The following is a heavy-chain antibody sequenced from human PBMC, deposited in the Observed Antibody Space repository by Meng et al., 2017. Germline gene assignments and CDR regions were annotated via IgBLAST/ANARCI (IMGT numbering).Heavy chain of an antibody. V-gene: IGHV3-66*02. Sequence: GESLKISCAASGFTVSSNYMSWVRQAPGKEPEWVSVIYSGGSTYYADSVKGRFTISRDNSKNTLYLQMNSLRAEDTAVYYCAKESRDGYNSYWGQGTLVTVSS. D-gene: IGHD5-24*01. CDR1: GFTVSSNY. CDR3: AKESRDGYNSY. J-gene: IGHJ4*02. CDR2: IYSGGST.